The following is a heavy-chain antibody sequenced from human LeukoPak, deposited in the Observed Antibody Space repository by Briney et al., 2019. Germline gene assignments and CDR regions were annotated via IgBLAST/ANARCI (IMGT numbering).Heavy chain of an antibody. Sequence: NSSETLSLTCTVSGGSISSYYWSWIRRPPGKGLEWIGSIYYSGRTYYNPSLKSRVTISVDTSKNQFSLKLSSVTAADTAVYYCARLVVAMAGIGDYYHGMDVWGQGTTVTVSS. CDR3: ARLVVAMAGIGDYYHGMDV. V-gene: IGHV4-59*05. CDR2: IYYSGRT. J-gene: IGHJ6*02. D-gene: IGHD6-19*01. CDR1: GGSISSYY.